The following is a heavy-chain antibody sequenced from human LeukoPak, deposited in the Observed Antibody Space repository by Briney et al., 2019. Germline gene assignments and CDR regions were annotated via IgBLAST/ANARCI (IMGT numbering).Heavy chain of an antibody. Sequence: ASVKVSCKASGYTFTSYGISWVRQAPGQGLEWMGWISAYNSNTNYAQKLQGRVTMTTDTSTSTAYMELRSLRSDDTAVYYCARDYRSGLLWFGELLQPFDYWGQGTLVTVSS. CDR3: ARDYRSGLLWFGELLQPFDY. CDR1: GYTFTSYG. J-gene: IGHJ4*02. CDR2: ISAYNSNT. V-gene: IGHV1-18*01. D-gene: IGHD3-10*01.